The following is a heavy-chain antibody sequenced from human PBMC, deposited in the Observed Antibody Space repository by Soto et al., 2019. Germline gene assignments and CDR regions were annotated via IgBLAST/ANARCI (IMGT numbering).Heavy chain of an antibody. CDR2: SSGYNGNT. D-gene: IGHD2-21*02. J-gene: IGHJ6*02. CDR1: GYTFTSYG. V-gene: IGHV1-18*01. CDR3: ATAYCGADCFNQGYYYYGMDV. Sequence: QVQLVQSGAEVKKPGASVKVSCKASGYTFTSYGSSWVRQAPGQGLEWMGWSSGYNGNTNYAQKFQGRVTMTTDTSTSTAYMELRSLRSDDTAVYYCATAYCGADCFNQGYYYYGMDVWGQGTTVTVSS.